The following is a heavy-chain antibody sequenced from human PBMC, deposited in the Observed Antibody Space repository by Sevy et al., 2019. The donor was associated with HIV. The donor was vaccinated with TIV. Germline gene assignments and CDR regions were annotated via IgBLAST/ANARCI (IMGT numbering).Heavy chain of an antibody. D-gene: IGHD3-22*01. CDR2: INPNSGGT. CDR3: ARPYYYDSSGYHFQH. CDR1: GYTFTGYY. J-gene: IGHJ1*01. V-gene: IGHV1-2*02. Sequence: ASVKVSCKASGYTFTGYYMHWVRQAPGQGLEWMGWINPNSGGTNYAQKFQGRVTMTRATSISTAYMELSRLRSDDTAVYYCARPYYYDSSGYHFQHWGQGTLVTVSS.